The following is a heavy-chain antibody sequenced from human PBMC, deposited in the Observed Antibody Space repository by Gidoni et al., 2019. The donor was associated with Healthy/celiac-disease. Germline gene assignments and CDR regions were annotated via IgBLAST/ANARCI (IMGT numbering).Heavy chain of an antibody. V-gene: IGHV3-9*01. CDR1: GFTFDDYA. D-gene: IGHD3-3*01. J-gene: IGHJ4*02. CDR3: AKDTRGVTIFGVVPDY. Sequence: EVQLVESGGGLVPPGRSLRLSCAASGFTFDDYAMHWVRQAPGKGLEWVSGISWNSGSIGYADSVKGRFTISRDNAKNSLYLQMNSLRAEDTALYYCAKDTRGVTIFGVVPDYWGQGTLVTVSS. CDR2: ISWNSGSI.